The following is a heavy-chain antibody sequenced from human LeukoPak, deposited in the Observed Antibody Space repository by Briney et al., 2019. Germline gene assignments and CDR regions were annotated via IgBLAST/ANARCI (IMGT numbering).Heavy chain of an antibody. CDR1: GFTFSSYG. CDR3: ARGVSGPDYYYYYMDV. Sequence: GGSLRLSCAASGFTFSSYGMHWVRQAPGKGLEWVAVISYDGSNKYYADSVKGRFTISRDNSKNTLYLQMNSLRAEDTAVYYCARGVSGPDYYYYYMDVWGKGTTVTVSS. V-gene: IGHV3-30*19. CDR2: ISYDGSNK. D-gene: IGHD3-3*02. J-gene: IGHJ6*03.